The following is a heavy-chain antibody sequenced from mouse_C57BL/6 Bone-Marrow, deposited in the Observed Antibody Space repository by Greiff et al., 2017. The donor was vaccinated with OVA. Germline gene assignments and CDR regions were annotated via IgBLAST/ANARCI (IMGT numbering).Heavy chain of an antibody. CDR1: GYSFTSYY. CDR2: IYPGSGNT. D-gene: IGHD4-1*01. CDR3: ARKPGTGGFDY. V-gene: IGHV1-66*01. Sequence: VQLQQSGPELVKPGASVKISCKASGYSFTSYYIHWVKQRPGQGLEWIGWIYPGSGNTKYNEKFKGKATLTADTSSSTAYMQLSSLTSEDSAVYYCARKPGTGGFDYWGQGTTLTVYS. J-gene: IGHJ2*01.